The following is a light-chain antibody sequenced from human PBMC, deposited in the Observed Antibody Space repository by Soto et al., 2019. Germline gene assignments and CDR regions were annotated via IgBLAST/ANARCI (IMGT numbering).Light chain of an antibody. Sequence: EIVLTQSPATLSLSPGERATLSCRASQSVSNNLAWYQQKPGQPPRLLIYDGSNRATGIPGRFSGSRSGPDFTLTISSLEPEDFAVYYCQQRSDWPLTFGGGTKVEIK. CDR1: QSVSNN. J-gene: IGKJ4*01. V-gene: IGKV3-11*01. CDR2: DGS. CDR3: QQRSDWPLT.